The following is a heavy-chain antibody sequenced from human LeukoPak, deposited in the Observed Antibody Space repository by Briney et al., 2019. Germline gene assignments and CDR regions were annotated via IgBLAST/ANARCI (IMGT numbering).Heavy chain of an antibody. CDR1: GFTFSSYS. CDR3: AELGITMIGGV. J-gene: IGHJ6*04. D-gene: IGHD3-10*02. CDR2: ISSSGSTL. V-gene: IGHV3-48*04. Sequence: GGSLRLSCAASGFTFSSYSMNWVRQAPGKGLEWVSYISSSGSTLYYADSVKGRFTISRDNAKNSLYLQMNSLRAEDTAVYYCAELGITMIGGVWGKGTTVTVSS.